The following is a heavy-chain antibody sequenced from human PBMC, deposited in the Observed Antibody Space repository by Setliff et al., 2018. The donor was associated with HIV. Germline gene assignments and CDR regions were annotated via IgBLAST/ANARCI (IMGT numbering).Heavy chain of an antibody. V-gene: IGHV4-61*02. D-gene: IGHD3-10*01. CDR2: IYTSGST. CDR1: GGSISSGSYY. Sequence: SETLSLTCTVSGGSISSGSYYWSWIRQPAGKGLEWIGRIYTSGSTNYNPSLKSRVTISVDTSKNQFSLKLSSVTAADTAVYYCARGLHLRITMVRGVYYGMDVWGQGTTVTVSS. CDR3: ARGLHLRITMVRGVYYGMDV. J-gene: IGHJ6*02.